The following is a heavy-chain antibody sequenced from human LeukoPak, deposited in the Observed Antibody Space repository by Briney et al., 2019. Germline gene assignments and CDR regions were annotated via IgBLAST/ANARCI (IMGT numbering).Heavy chain of an antibody. CDR3: ARSVGAAISVAGSYFDY. D-gene: IGHD6-19*01. CDR2: IYPGDSDT. CDR1: GYSFTSYW. Sequence: KPGASLKISCKGSGYSFTSYWIGWVRPLPGKGLEWMGIIYPGDSDTRYSPSFQGQVTISADKSISTAYLQWSSLKASDTAMYYCARSVGAAISVAGSYFDYWGQGTLVTVSS. V-gene: IGHV5-51*01. J-gene: IGHJ4*02.